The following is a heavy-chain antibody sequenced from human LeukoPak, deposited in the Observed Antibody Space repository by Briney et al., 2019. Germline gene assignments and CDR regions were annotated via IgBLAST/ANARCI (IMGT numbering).Heavy chain of an antibody. CDR2: INHSGST. J-gene: IGHJ4*02. Sequence: SETLSLTRAVYGGSFSVYYWSWIPQPPGKGLEWIGEINHSGSTNYNPPLTSRVTISVDTSKNQFSLKLSSVTAADTAVYYCARVRLDRSADYWGQGTLVTVSS. CDR1: GGSFSVYY. V-gene: IGHV4-34*01. CDR3: ARVRLDRSADY. D-gene: IGHD6-6*01.